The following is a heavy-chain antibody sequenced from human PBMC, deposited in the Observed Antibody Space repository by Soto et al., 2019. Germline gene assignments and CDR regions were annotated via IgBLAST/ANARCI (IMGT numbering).Heavy chain of an antibody. CDR3: AKVWSERYSGQHSDY. CDR1: GFTFSNYA. CDR2: ISSSSGST. Sequence: EVQLLESGGGLVQPGGSLRLSCAASGFTFSNYAMNWVRQAPGKGLEWVSTISSSSGSTYYADSVKGRFTISRDNSKNFLYLQMNSLRGDDTAVYYCAKVWSERYSGQHSDYWGQGTLVTISS. V-gene: IGHV3-23*01. J-gene: IGHJ4*02. D-gene: IGHD5-12*01.